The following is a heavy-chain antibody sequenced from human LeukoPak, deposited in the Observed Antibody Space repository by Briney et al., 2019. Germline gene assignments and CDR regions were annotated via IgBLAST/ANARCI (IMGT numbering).Heavy chain of an antibody. CDR1: GFTFSSYA. CDR2: ISGSGGST. V-gene: IGHV3-23*01. J-gene: IGHJ4*02. CDR3: AKDADSSSWSYYFDY. Sequence: GGSLRPSCAASGFTFSSYAMSWVRQAPGKGLEWVSAISGSGGSTYYADSVKGRFTISRDNSKNTLYLQMNSLRAEDTAVYYCAKDADSSSWSYYFDYWGQGTLVTVSS. D-gene: IGHD6-13*01.